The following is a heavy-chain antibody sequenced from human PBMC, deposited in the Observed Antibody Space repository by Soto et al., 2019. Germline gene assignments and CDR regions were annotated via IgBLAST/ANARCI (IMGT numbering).Heavy chain of an antibody. Sequence: GGSLRLSCAASGFTFDDYAMHWVRQAPGKGLEWVSGISWNSGSIGYADSVKGRFTISRDNAENSLYLQMNSLRAEDTALYYCAKGRIAVAPNYFDYWGQGTLVTVSS. CDR3: AKGRIAVAPNYFDY. D-gene: IGHD6-19*01. CDR2: ISWNSGSI. J-gene: IGHJ4*02. V-gene: IGHV3-9*01. CDR1: GFTFDDYA.